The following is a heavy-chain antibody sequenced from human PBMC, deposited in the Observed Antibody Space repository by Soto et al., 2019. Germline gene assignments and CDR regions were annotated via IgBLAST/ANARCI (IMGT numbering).Heavy chain of an antibody. D-gene: IGHD3-3*01. V-gene: IGHV3-30*18. Sequence: GGSLRLSCAASGFTFSSYGMHWVRQAPGKGLEWVAVISYDGSNKYYADSVKGRFTISRDNSKNTLYLQMNSLRAEDTAVYYCAKSKGSGYDYYYGMDVWGQGTTVTVSS. CDR3: AKSKGSGYDYYYGMDV. CDR1: GFTFSSYG. CDR2: ISYDGSNK. J-gene: IGHJ6*02.